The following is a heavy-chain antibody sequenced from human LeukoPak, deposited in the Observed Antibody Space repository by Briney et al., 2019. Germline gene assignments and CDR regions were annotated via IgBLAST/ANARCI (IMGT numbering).Heavy chain of an antibody. J-gene: IGHJ2*01. Sequence: PSETLSLTCTVSGGSISSSSYYWGWIRQPPGKGLEWIGSIYYSGSTYYNPSLKSRVTISVDTSKNQFSLKLSSVTAADTAVYYCARRVLGMRRGYWYFDLWGRGTLVTVSS. D-gene: IGHD7-27*01. CDR1: GGSISSSSYY. CDR2: IYYSGST. V-gene: IGHV4-39*01. CDR3: ARRVLGMRRGYWYFDL.